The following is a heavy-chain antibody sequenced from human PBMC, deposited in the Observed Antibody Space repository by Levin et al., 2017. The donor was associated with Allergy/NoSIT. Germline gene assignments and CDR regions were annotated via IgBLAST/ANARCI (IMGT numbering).Heavy chain of an antibody. V-gene: IGHV3-11*01. J-gene: IGHJ4*02. CDR3: ARGAVLGYSYGQSDF. CDR2: ISSGGGAI. CDR1: GFTFSDYY. D-gene: IGHD5-18*01. Sequence: GGSLRLSCAASGFTFSDYYMSWIRQAPGKGLDWVSYISSGGGAIYYADSVKGRFTISRDNAKNSLFLLMNSLRVEDTAVYYCARGAVLGYSYGQSDFWGQGTLVTVSS.